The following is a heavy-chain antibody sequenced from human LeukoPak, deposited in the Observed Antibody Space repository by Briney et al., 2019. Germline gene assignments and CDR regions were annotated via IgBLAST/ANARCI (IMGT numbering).Heavy chain of an antibody. CDR1: GFTFSSYW. CDR2: IYSGGGT. CDR3: ATFAS. Sequence: GGSLRLSCAASGFTFSSYWMHWVRQAPGKGLDWVSVIYSGGGTDYADSVKGRFTIARDNSKNTLYLQMSSLRDEDTAVYYCATFASWGQGTLVTVSS. J-gene: IGHJ4*02. V-gene: IGHV3-66*01.